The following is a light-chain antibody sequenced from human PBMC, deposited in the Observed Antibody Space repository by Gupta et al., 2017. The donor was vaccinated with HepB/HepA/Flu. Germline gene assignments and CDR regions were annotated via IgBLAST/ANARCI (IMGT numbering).Light chain of an antibody. J-gene: IGKJ1*01. CDR1: QSVTSNY. Sequence: ELLLTQSPGTLSLSPGDTATLSCRASQSVTSNYLAWYQQKPGQAPRLLIYAASSRATGIPDRISGSGSETDFTLTISRLEPEDFAVYYCQQYGNSPSTFGQGTKVEIK. V-gene: IGKV3-20*01. CDR3: QQYGNSPST. CDR2: AAS.